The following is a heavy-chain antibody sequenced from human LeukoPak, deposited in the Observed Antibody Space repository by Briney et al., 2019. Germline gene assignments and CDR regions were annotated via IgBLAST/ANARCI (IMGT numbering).Heavy chain of an antibody. CDR3: ASADIVVVPAARPNWFDP. J-gene: IGHJ5*02. CDR1: GFTFSSYA. V-gene: IGHV3-30-3*01. CDR2: ISYDGSNK. D-gene: IGHD2-2*01. Sequence: GRSLRLSCAASGFTFSSYAMHWVRQAPGKGLEWVAVISYDGSNKYYADSVKGRFTISRDNSKNTLYLQMNSLRAEGTAVYYCASADIVVVPAARPNWFDPWGQGTLVTVSS.